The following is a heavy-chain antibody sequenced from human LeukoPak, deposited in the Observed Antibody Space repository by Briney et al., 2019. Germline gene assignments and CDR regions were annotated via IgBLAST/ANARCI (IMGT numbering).Heavy chain of an antibody. D-gene: IGHD4-11*01. V-gene: IGHV3-21*01. Sequence: GGSLRLSCAASGFTFSSYSMNWVRQAPGKGLEWVSSISSSGNYIYYADSVKGRFTISRDNAKNSLYLQMNSLRADDTAVYYCAGEGRVNTVTTPPSFDYWGQGTLVTVSS. J-gene: IGHJ4*02. CDR3: AGEGRVNTVTTPPSFDY. CDR1: GFTFSSYS. CDR2: ISSSGNYI.